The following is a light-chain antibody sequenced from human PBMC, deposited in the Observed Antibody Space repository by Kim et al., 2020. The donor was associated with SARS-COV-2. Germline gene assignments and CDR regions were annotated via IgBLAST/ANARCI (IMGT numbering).Light chain of an antibody. Sequence: IQMTQSPSTLSAFVGNGVTITCRASQSVDYWLAWYQQKPGKAPELLIYQASKLASGVPSRFSGSGSGTDFTLTISNLQPDDSAIYYCKQYETYWTFGPGTKVDIK. CDR3: KQYETYWT. CDR2: QAS. J-gene: IGKJ1*01. CDR1: QSVDYW. V-gene: IGKV1-5*03.